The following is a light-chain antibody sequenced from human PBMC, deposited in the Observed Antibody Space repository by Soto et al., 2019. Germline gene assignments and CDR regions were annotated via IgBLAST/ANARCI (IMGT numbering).Light chain of an antibody. CDR2: DVS. CDR3: QQYHIYGT. J-gene: IGKJ2*01. V-gene: IGKV1-5*02. CDR1: QSISSW. Sequence: DVQMTQSPSTLSASVGDRVTIICRASQSISSWLAWYQQKPGTAPKLLIYDVSTLESGVPSRFSGSGSGTEFTLTISSLQPDDVATYYSQQYHIYGTFGQGTKLDIK.